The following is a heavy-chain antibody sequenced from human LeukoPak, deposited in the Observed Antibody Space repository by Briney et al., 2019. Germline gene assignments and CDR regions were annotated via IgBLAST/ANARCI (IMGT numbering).Heavy chain of an antibody. D-gene: IGHD6-13*01. CDR3: AREPYSSSWLYYYYGMDV. J-gene: IGHJ6*02. Sequence: GRSLRPSCAASGFTFSSYAMHWVRQAPGKGLEWVAVISYDGSNKYYADSVKGRFTISRDNSKNTLYLQMNSLRAEDTAVYYCAREPYSSSWLYYYYGMDVWGQGTTVTVSS. CDR2: ISYDGSNK. V-gene: IGHV3-30-3*01. CDR1: GFTFSSYA.